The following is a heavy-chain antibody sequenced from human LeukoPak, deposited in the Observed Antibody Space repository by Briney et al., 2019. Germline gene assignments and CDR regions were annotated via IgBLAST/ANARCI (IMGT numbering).Heavy chain of an antibody. CDR3: ARQGAGTFYFDY. V-gene: IGHV4-59*08. J-gene: IGHJ4*02. D-gene: IGHD6-13*01. Sequence: SETLSLTCTVSGGSISSYYWSWIRQPPGKGLEWIGHIFYSGSTNYNPSLKSRVTISVDTSKNQFSLKLSSVTAADTAVYYCARQGAGTFYFDYWGQGTLVTVSS. CDR1: GGSISSYY. CDR2: IFYSGST.